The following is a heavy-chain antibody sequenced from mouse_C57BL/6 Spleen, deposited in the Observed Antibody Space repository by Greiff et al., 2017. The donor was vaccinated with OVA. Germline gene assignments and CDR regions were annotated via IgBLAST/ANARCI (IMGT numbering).Heavy chain of an antibody. Sequence: QVQLQQPGTELVKPGASVKLSCKASGYTFTSYWMHWVKRRPGQGLGWIGNINPSNGGTTYNEKFKSKATLTVDKSSSTAYMQLSSLTSEDSAVYYCAREPTIVTNYYAMDYWGQGTSVTVSS. V-gene: IGHV1-53*01. CDR2: INPSNGGT. CDR3: AREPTIVTNYYAMDY. CDR1: GYTFTSYW. J-gene: IGHJ4*01. D-gene: IGHD2-5*01.